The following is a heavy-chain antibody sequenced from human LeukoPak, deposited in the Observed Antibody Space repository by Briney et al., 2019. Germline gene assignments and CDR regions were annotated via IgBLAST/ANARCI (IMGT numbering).Heavy chain of an antibody. CDR3: ARQGYCSSTGCYGEYNWFDP. D-gene: IGHD2-2*01. Sequence: GGSLRLSCAASGFTFSSYSMNWVRQAPGKGLEWVAVISYDGSNKYYADSVKGRFTISRDNSKNTLYLQMNSLRAEDTAVYYCARQGYCSSTGCYGEYNWFDPWGQGTLVTVSS. CDR2: ISYDGSNK. V-gene: IGHV3-30*03. J-gene: IGHJ5*02. CDR1: GFTFSSYS.